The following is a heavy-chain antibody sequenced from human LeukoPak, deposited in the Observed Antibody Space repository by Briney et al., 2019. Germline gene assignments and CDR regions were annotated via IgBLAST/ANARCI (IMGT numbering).Heavy chain of an antibody. J-gene: IGHJ4*02. CDR3: ARDSGVRGVQWVDY. Sequence: QSGGSLRLSCAASGFTFSNYAMSWVRQAPGKGLEWVSGIRSNDDSTYYADSVKGRFTISRDNSKNTLYLQMNSLRAEDTAVYYCARDSGVRGVQWVDYWGQGTLVTVSS. V-gene: IGHV3-23*01. CDR1: GFTFSNYA. CDR2: IRSNDDST. D-gene: IGHD3-10*01.